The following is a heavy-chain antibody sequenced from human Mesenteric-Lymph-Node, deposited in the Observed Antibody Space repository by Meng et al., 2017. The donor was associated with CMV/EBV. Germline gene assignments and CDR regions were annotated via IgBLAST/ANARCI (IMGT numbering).Heavy chain of an antibody. Sequence: ASVKVSCKLSEGTFSTYNINWVRQAPGQGLEWMGWINPNSGGTNYAQKFQGRVTMTRDTSISAAYMELSRLRSDDTAVYYCARARRTTVFDYWGQGTLVTVSS. D-gene: IGHD2/OR15-2a*01. CDR2: INPNSGGT. CDR1: EGTFSTYN. V-gene: IGHV1-2*02. J-gene: IGHJ4*02. CDR3: ARARRTTVFDY.